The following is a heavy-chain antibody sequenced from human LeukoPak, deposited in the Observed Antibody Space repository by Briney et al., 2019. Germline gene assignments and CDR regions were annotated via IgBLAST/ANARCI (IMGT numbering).Heavy chain of an antibody. CDR1: GGSIISYY. CDR2: IYYSGST. D-gene: IGHD3-16*01. Sequence: SETLSLTCTVSGGSIISYYWSWIRQPPGKGLEWIGYIYYSGSTNYNPSLKSRVTISVDTSKNQFSLKLTSVTAADTAVYYCARDAYVSYYYYGMDVWGKGTTVTVSS. V-gene: IGHV4-59*01. J-gene: IGHJ6*04. CDR3: ARDAYVSYYYYGMDV.